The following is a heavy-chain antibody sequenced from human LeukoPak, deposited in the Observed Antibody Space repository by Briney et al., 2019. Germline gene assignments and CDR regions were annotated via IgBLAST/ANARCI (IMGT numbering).Heavy chain of an antibody. CDR1: GFAFSIYT. D-gene: IGHD3-10*01. J-gene: IGHJ4*02. V-gene: IGHV3-64*01. CDR2: INNNGRST. CDR3: ARGGSGTYPYFDF. Sequence: GGSLRLSCAASGFAFSIYTMHWVRQAPGKGLEYVSAINNNGRSTYYANSVKGRFTISRDNSKNTLYLQMGSLRPEDMAVYFCARGGSGTYPYFDFWGQGTLVTVSS.